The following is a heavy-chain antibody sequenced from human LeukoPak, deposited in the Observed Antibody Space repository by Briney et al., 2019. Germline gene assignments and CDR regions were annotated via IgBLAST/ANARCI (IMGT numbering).Heavy chain of an antibody. D-gene: IGHD5-12*01. V-gene: IGHV4-28*03. Sequence: SETLSLTCAVSGYAMRSSNWWGWIRQPPGKELEWIGYIYYNGNTDYNPSLQSRLAMSLDTSKHQFFLKLTSVTAADTAVYLCARGLAEAYDHNWFDSWGQGTLVTVSS. CDR3: ARGLAEAYDHNWFDS. CDR2: IYYNGNT. J-gene: IGHJ5*01. CDR1: GYAMRSSNW.